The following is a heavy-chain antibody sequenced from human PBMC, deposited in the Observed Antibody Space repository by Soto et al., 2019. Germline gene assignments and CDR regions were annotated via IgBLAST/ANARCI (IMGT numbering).Heavy chain of an antibody. J-gene: IGHJ4*02. D-gene: IGHD3-10*01. CDR3: AKDSSYYGSGRGVLDY. V-gene: IGHV3-66*01. CDR1: GFTVSTNY. Sequence: EVQLVESGGGLVRPGGSLRLSCAVSGFTVSTNYMSWVRQAPGKGLESVSIIYSDGSTYYADSVKGRFTTSRDRARNTLYLQMDTLRADDTAVYHCAKDSSYYGSGRGVLDYWGPGTLVTVSS. CDR2: IYSDGST.